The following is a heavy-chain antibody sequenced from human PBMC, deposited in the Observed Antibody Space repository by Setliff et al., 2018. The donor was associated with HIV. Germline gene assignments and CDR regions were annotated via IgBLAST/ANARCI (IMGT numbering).Heavy chain of an antibody. Sequence: PSETLSLTCTVSGGSISGHYWSWIRQPPGRGLEWIGYIYSSGSTNFNPPLQSRVAISVDTSNNQFSLKLSSVTAADTAVYYCARHSGVASPNWFDPWGQGTLVTVSS. D-gene: IGHD3-10*01. J-gene: IGHJ5*02. V-gene: IGHV4-4*09. CDR2: IYSSGST. CDR1: GGSISGHY. CDR3: ARHSGVASPNWFDP.